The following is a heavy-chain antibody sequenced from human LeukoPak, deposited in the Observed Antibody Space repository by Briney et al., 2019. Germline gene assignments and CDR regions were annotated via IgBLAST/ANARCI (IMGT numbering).Heavy chain of an antibody. CDR3: ARLGIAVAGTFYFDY. V-gene: IGHV4-39*01. Sequence: GSLRLSCAASGFTFSSYGMHWVRQPPGKGLEWIGSIYYSGSTYYNPSLKSRVTISVDTSKNQFSLKLSSVTAADTAVYYCARLGIAVAGTFYFDYWGQGTLVTVSS. CDR2: IYYSGST. J-gene: IGHJ4*02. CDR1: GFTFSSYG. D-gene: IGHD6-19*01.